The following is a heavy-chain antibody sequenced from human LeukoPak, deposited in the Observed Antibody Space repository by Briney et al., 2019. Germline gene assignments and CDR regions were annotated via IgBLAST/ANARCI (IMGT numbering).Heavy chain of an antibody. CDR3: ARDRGGVDTAMVKYFQH. V-gene: IGHV4-4*02. D-gene: IGHD5-18*01. CDR2: IYHSGST. CDR1: GGSISSSNW. J-gene: IGHJ1*01. Sequence: SGTLSLTCAVSGGSISSSNWWSWVRQPPGKGLEWIGEIYHSGSTNYNPSLKSRVTISVDKSKNQFSLKLSSVTAADTAVYHCARDRGGVDTAMVKYFQHWGQGTLVTVSS.